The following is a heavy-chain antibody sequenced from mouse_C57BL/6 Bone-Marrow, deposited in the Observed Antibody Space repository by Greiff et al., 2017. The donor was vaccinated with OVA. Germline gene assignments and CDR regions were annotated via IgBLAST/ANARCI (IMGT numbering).Heavy chain of an antibody. Sequence: EVMLVESGGGLVQPGGSLKLSCAASGFTFSDYGMAWVRQAPRKGPEWVAFISNLAYSIYYADTVTGRFTISRENAKNTLYLEMSSLRSEDTAMYYCARPYYGSSPHWYFDVWGTGTTVTVSS. CDR3: ARPYYGSSPHWYFDV. D-gene: IGHD1-1*01. CDR1: GFTFSDYG. J-gene: IGHJ1*03. V-gene: IGHV5-15*01. CDR2: ISNLAYSI.